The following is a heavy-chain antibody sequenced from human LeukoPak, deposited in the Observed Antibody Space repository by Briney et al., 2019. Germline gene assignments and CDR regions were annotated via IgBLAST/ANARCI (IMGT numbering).Heavy chain of an antibody. CDR3: ARAGDSSSWGKYNWFDP. CDR1: GGSINSYY. Sequence: PSETLSLTCTVSGGSINSYYWSWIRQPPGKGLEWIGYIYYSGNTNYNPSLKSRVTISVDTSKNQFSLKLSSVTAADTAVYYCARAGDSSSWGKYNWFDPWGQGTLVTVSS. J-gene: IGHJ5*02. V-gene: IGHV4-59*01. CDR2: IYYSGNT. D-gene: IGHD6-6*01.